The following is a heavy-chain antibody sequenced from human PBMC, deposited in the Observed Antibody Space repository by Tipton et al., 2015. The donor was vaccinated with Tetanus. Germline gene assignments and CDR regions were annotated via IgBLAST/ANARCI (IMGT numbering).Heavy chain of an antibody. CDR3: ARHLYGYWFDP. D-gene: IGHD2/OR15-2a*01. CDR2: IYFEGST. Sequence: TLSLTCTVSGGSISDKKYYWGWIRQPPGKGLEWLASIYFEGSTYYSPSLKSRLTIDVDTSQNLFSLRLPSVTAADTAVYYCARHLYGYWFDPWGQGALVTVSS. CDR1: GGSISDKKYY. J-gene: IGHJ5*02. V-gene: IGHV4-39*02.